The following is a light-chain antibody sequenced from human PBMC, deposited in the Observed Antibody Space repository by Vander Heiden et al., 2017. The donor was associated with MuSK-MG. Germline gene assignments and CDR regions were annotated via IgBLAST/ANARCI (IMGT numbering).Light chain of an antibody. CDR1: SSDGEKYNL. CDR2: EGN. J-gene: IGLJ2*01. CDR3: CSYAHGCNNCVV. V-gene: IGLV2-23*01. Sequence: APTQTPRVLGSPGQSITLTCTRTSSDGEKYNLVSWYQHHPGTVHTLMMEEGNKRPSGVSKRFSFSKSSNKDSPTLSRRQTEDEAEDECCSYAHGCNNCVVFGGGTKLTVL.